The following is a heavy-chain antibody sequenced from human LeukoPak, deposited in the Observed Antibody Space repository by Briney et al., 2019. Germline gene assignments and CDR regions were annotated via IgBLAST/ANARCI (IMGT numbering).Heavy chain of an antibody. D-gene: IGHD6-13*01. V-gene: IGHV3-21*01. CDR1: GFTFSSHS. CDR2: ISGSSSYI. CDR3: ARDATTATGTVYMDV. Sequence: GGSLRLSCAASGFTFSSHSMNWVRQAPGKGLEWVSSISGSSSYIYYADSVKGRFTISRDNAKNSLYLQMNRLRVEDTALYFCARDATTATGTVYMDVWGKGTTVTISS. J-gene: IGHJ6*03.